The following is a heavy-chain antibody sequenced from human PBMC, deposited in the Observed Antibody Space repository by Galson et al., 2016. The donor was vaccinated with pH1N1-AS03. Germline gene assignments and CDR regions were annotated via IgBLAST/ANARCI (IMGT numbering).Heavy chain of an antibody. J-gene: IGHJ6*03. Sequence: SLRLSCAASGFTFKSYWMSWVRQAPGKGLEWVANINQDENEKYCVDSVKGSFPISRDNAKNTLYLEMSSLRAEDTALYYCARESTGTEHIVVVTGRYGYYYMDVWGKGTTVTVSS. V-gene: IGHV3-7*03. D-gene: IGHD2-21*02. CDR3: ARESTGTEHIVVVTGRYGYYYMDV. CDR2: INQDENEK. CDR1: GFTFKSYW.